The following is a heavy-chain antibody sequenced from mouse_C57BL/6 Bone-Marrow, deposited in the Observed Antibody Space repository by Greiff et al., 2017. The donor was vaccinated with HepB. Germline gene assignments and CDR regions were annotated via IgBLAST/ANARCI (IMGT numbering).Heavy chain of an antibody. CDR3: ARYYYGSSYAMDY. V-gene: IGHV7-3*01. CDR1: GFTFTDYY. D-gene: IGHD1-1*01. CDR2: IRNKANGYTT. J-gene: IGHJ4*01. Sequence: EVQGVESGGGLVQPGGSLSLSCAASGFTFTDYYMSWVRQPPGKALEWLGFIRNKANGYTTEYSASVKGRFTISRDNSQSIRYLQMNALRAEDSATYYCARYYYGSSYAMDYWGQGTSVTVSS.